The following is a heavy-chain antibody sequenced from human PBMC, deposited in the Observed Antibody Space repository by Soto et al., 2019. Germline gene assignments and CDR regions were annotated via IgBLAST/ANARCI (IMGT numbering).Heavy chain of an antibody. Sequence: QVELVHSGAEVKKPGSSVKVSCQASEDTFRNYAISWVRQAPGQGLEWMGGIIPIFGTANYAQKFQGRVTITADTSATTVSLELSSLRSEDTAVYYCASTKYDSSAYYYWYLGLWGRGTLVTVSS. V-gene: IGHV1-69*06. CDR1: EDTFRNYA. J-gene: IGHJ2*01. CDR2: IIPIFGTA. D-gene: IGHD3-22*01. CDR3: ASTKYDSSAYYYWYLGL.